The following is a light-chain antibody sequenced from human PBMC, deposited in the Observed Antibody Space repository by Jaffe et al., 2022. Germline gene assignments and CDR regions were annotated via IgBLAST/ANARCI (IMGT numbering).Light chain of an antibody. J-gene: IGKJ2*01. V-gene: IGKV1-33*01. CDR2: LAS. Sequence: DIQMTQSPSSLSASVGDRVTITCQASQDISNYLNWYQHTPGKAPRLLIYLASTLETGVPSRFSGSGSGADFTLTISSLQPEDIATYYCQQFDILPYTFGQGTRLEIK. CDR1: QDISNY. CDR3: QQFDILPYT.